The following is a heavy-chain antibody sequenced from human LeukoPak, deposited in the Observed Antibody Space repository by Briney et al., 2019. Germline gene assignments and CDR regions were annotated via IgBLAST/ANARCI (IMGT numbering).Heavy chain of an antibody. CDR3: ARGNFSAYDI. CDR1: GFTFSRHW. Sequence: GGSLRLSCAASGFTFSRHWMNWVRQAPGKGLEWVANIKQDGSEKYYVDSVKGRFTISRDNAKNSLYLQMNSLRAEDTAVYYCARGNFSAYDIWGQGTMVTVSS. J-gene: IGHJ3*02. CDR2: IKQDGSEK. D-gene: IGHD2/OR15-2a*01. V-gene: IGHV3-7*05.